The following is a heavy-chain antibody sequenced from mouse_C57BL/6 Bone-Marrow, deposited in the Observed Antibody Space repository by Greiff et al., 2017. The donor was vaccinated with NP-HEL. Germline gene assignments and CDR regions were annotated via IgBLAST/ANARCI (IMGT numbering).Heavy chain of an antibody. V-gene: IGHV1-81*01. CDR3: ARLEDGYYVPAWFAY. CDR1: GYTFTSYG. Sequence: VQGVESGAELARPGASVKLSCKASGYTFTSYGISWVKQRTGQGLEWIGEIYPRSGNTYYNEKFKGKATLTADKSSSTAYMELRSLTSEDSAVYFCARLEDGYYVPAWFAYWGQGTLVTVSA. CDR2: IYPRSGNT. D-gene: IGHD2-3*01. J-gene: IGHJ3*01.